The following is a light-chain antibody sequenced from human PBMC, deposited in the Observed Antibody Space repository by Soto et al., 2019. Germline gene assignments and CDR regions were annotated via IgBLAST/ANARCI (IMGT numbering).Light chain of an antibody. CDR3: KSYAGSNTYV. V-gene: IGLV2-8*01. Sequence: QSALTQPPSASGSPGQSVTISCTGTKNDIGVYDFVSWYQHHPGKAPRLIIYEVVPRPSGVPDRFSGSKSGNTASLTVSGLQAADEADYFCKSYAGSNTYVFGSGTQLTVL. CDR1: KNDIGVYDF. J-gene: IGLJ7*01. CDR2: EVV.